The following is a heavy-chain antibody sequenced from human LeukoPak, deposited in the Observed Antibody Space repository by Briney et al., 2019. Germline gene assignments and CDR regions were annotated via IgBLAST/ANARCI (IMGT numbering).Heavy chain of an antibody. J-gene: IGHJ3*02. CDR3: AREFLPYDRAFDI. CDR2: ISSSSSYI. V-gene: IGHV3-21*01. Sequence: PGGSLRLSCIAAGFTFSSFWMSWVRQAPGKGLEWVSSISSSSSYIYYADSVKGRFTISRDNAKNSLYLQMDSLRAEDTAVDYCAREFLPYDRAFDIWGQGTMGTVSS. CDR1: GFTFSSFW. D-gene: IGHD3-3*01.